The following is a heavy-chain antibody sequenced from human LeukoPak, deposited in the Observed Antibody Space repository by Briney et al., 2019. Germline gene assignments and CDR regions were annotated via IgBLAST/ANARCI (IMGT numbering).Heavy chain of an antibody. V-gene: IGHV3-53*01. J-gene: IGHJ3*02. CDR2: XXXXXXT. Sequence: PGGSLRLSCAASGLTVSSNYMSWVRQAPGXXXXXXXXXXXXXXTYYADSVKGRFTISRDNSKNTLYLQMNSLRAEDTAVYYCARARPYINYYDSSGYTGPDAFDIWGQGTMVTVSS. D-gene: IGHD3-22*01. CDR3: ARARPYINYYDSSGYTGPDAFDI. CDR1: GLTVSSNY.